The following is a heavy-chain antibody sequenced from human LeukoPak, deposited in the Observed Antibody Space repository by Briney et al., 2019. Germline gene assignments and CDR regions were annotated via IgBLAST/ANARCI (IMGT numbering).Heavy chain of an antibody. CDR2: ISSSSSTI. CDR1: GFTFSSYS. D-gene: IGHD2-15*01. Sequence: LGGSLRLSCAASGFTFSSYSMNWVRQAPGKGLEWVSHISSSSSTIYYADSVKGRFTISRDNAKNSLYLQMNSLRAEDTAVYYCARRYCSGGSCYPTSFDYWGQGTLVTVSS. V-gene: IGHV3-48*01. CDR3: ARRYCSGGSCYPTSFDY. J-gene: IGHJ4*02.